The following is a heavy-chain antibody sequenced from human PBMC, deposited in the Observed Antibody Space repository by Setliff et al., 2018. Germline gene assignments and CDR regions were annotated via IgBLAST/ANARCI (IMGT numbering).Heavy chain of an antibody. D-gene: IGHD1-1*01. CDR1: GDSMNSGVYY. J-gene: IGHJ4*02. V-gene: IGHV4-39*01. CDR2: IYSGGTT. Sequence: PSETLSVTCKVSGDSMNSGVYYWAWIRQPPGKGLEWIGRIYSGGTTYYNSSLKSRVTISVDTSKSQFSLRLNSVTAADTAVYYCARTGTYRYFDYWGRGTLVTVSS. CDR3: ARTGTYRYFDY.